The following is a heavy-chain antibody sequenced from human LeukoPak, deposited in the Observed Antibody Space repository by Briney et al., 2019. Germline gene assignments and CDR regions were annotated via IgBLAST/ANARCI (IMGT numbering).Heavy chain of an antibody. Sequence: SETLSLTCTVSGGSISSGDYYWSWIRQPPGKGLEWIGYFYYSGSTYYNPSLKSRVTISVDTSKNQFSLKLSSATAADTAVYYCARPYYYDSRIDPWGQGTLVTVSS. V-gene: IGHV4-30-4*01. CDR2: FYYSGST. CDR3: ARPYYYDSRIDP. J-gene: IGHJ5*02. CDR1: GGSISSGDYY. D-gene: IGHD3-22*01.